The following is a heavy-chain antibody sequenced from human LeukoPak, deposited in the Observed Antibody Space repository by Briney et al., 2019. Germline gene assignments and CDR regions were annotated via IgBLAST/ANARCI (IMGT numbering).Heavy chain of an antibody. CDR2: IYYSGST. CDR3: ARDTPDSSGYDY. Sequence: SETLSLTCTVSGGSISSGGYYWSWIRQHPGKGLEWIGYIYYSGSTYYNPSLKSRVTISVDTSKNQFSLKLSSVAAADTAVYYCARDTPDSSGYDYWGQGTLVTVSS. J-gene: IGHJ4*02. V-gene: IGHV4-31*03. CDR1: GGSISSGGYY. D-gene: IGHD3-22*01.